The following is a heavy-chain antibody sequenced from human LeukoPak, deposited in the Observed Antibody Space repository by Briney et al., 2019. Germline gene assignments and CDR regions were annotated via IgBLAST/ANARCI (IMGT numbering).Heavy chain of an antibody. CDR2: ISGDSTYI. CDR1: GFTSASYS. CDR3: ARVSGRLERQSDLDY. V-gene: IGHV3-21*01. Sequence: GRSLRLSCAASGFTSASYSMNWVRQAPGKGLEWVSSISGDSTYIYNAGSVKGRFTISRDNAQASLYLQMISLRADDTAVYYCARVSGRLERQSDLDYWGQGTLVIVSS. J-gene: IGHJ4*02. D-gene: IGHD1-1*01.